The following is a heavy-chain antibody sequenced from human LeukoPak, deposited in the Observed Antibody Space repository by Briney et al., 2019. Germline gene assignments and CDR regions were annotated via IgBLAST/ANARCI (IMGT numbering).Heavy chain of an antibody. CDR2: ISGYNGNT. D-gene: IGHD1-26*01. Sequence: ASVKVSCEPSGYTLTSYVISWVRQAPGQGLEWMGWISGYNGNTNYAQKLQGRVTMTTDTSTSTAYMELTSLRSDDTAVYYCASFSPTTATFDYWGQGTLVTVSS. CDR1: GYTLTSYV. V-gene: IGHV1-18*01. CDR3: ASFSPTTATFDY. J-gene: IGHJ4*02.